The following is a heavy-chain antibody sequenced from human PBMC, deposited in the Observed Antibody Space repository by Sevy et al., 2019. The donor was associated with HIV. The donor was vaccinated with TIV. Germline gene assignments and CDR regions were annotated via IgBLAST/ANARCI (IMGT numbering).Heavy chain of an antibody. J-gene: IGHJ4*02. V-gene: IGHV3-74*01. CDR1: GFIFSTDW. Sequence: GGSLRLSCVASGFIFSTDWMHWVRQAPGKGLVWVSRIDTDGSDTSYADSVKGRFTISRDNAKNTLFLQMNSLRVDDTAVYYCAREERSGTTTSFDYWGQGALVTVSS. CDR3: AREERSGTTTSFDY. D-gene: IGHD1-7*01. CDR2: IDTDGSDT.